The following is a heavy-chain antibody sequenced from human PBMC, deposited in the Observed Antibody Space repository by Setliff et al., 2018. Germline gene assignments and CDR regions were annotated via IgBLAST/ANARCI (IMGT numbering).Heavy chain of an antibody. J-gene: IGHJ5*02. CDR3: ARVLVLGYNWFDP. V-gene: IGHV4-39*01. D-gene: IGHD3-10*01. CDR1: DVSISSSSFY. Sequence: PSETLSLTCTVSDVSISSSSFYWAWIRPPPGKGLEWIGSIYYSGSTYYNPSLTSRVTISVDTSKNKFSLKVSSVTAADTAVYFCARVLVLGYNWFDPWGQGTLVTVSS. CDR2: IYYSGST.